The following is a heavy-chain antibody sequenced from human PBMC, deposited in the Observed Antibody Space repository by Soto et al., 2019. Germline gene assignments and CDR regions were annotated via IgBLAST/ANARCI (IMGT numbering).Heavy chain of an antibody. Sequence: PGESLKISCKPSGYTFTTYWIGWVRQMPGKGLEWMGIIYPGDSETRYSPSFQGQVIISADKSVSTAYLQWSSLKASDTAIYYCARAGVLYCCSARRYLFASWGPGSPDPGSS. D-gene: IGHD2-2*01. CDR1: GYTFTTYW. J-gene: IGHJ1*01. CDR3: ARAGVLYCCSARRYLFAS. V-gene: IGHV5-51*01. CDR2: IYPGDSET.